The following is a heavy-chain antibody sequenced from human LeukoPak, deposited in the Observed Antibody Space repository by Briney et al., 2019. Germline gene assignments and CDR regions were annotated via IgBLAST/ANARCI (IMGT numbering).Heavy chain of an antibody. Sequence: GGSLRLSCAASGFTFSNYAMNWVRQAPGKGLEWVSVISGSGDTAYYADSVRGRLTISRDNSKNTLYLQMNSLRAEDTAVYYCAKDGYSDYDPTYFDYWGQGTLVTVS. CDR3: AKDGYSDYDPTYFDY. V-gene: IGHV3-23*01. D-gene: IGHD5-12*01. CDR2: ISGSGDTA. CDR1: GFTFSNYA. J-gene: IGHJ4*02.